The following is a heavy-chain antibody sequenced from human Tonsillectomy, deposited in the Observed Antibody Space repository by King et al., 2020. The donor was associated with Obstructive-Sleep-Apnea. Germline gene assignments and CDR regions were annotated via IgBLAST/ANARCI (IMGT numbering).Heavy chain of an antibody. Sequence: QLQESGPGLVKPSETLSLTCTVSGASISSSNYYWGWVRQSPGKGLECIGNIYSSGDTYYKPSLRGRVSISVDASKNQFSLKLGSVTAADTAVYWGVGLETGLAVPEDYWGQGAPVIVSS. CDR2: IYSSGDT. D-gene: IGHD6-19*01. V-gene: IGHV4-39*07. CDR1: GASISSSNYY. CDR3: VGLETGLAVPEDY. J-gene: IGHJ4*02.